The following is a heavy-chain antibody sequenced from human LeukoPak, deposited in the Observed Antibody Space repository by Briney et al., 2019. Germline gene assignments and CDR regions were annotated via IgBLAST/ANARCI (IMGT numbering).Heavy chain of an antibody. V-gene: IGHV3-7*01. Sequence: PGGSLRLSCAASGFTFSTYTMSWVRQTPGKGLEWVANMKEDGSEKSYVDSVKGRFTISRDNAKNSLYLQMNSLRAEDTAVYYCARGKSSWYYYNNWFDPWGQGTLVTVSS. D-gene: IGHD6-13*01. CDR3: ARGKSSWYYYNNWFDP. J-gene: IGHJ5*02. CDR1: GFTFSTYT. CDR2: MKEDGSEK.